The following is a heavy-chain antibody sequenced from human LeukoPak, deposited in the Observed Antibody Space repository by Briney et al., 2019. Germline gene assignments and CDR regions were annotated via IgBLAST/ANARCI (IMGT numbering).Heavy chain of an antibody. D-gene: IGHD3-22*01. Sequence: PGGSLRLSCAASGFTVSSNYMSWVRQAPGKGLEWVSSISSSSSYIYYADSVKGRLTISRDNAKNSLYLQMNSLRAEDTAVYYCARERDYYDSSGYYDSWGQGTLVTVSS. CDR3: ARERDYYDSSGYYDS. J-gene: IGHJ4*02. CDR1: GFTVSSNY. CDR2: ISSSSSYI. V-gene: IGHV3-21*01.